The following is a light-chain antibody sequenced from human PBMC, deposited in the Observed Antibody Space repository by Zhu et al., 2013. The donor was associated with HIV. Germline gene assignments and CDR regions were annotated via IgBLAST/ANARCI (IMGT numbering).Light chain of an antibody. CDR1: SSDVGGYNY. CDR2: EVS. Sequence: QSVLTQPASVSGSPGQSITISCTGTSSDVGGYNYVSWYQQHPGKAPKLMIYEVSNRPSGVSNRFSGSRSGHTASLTISGLQAEDEAYYYCCSYAGDDTVVFGGGTKLTVL. V-gene: IGLV2-14*01. J-gene: IGLJ3*02. CDR3: CSYAGDDTVV.